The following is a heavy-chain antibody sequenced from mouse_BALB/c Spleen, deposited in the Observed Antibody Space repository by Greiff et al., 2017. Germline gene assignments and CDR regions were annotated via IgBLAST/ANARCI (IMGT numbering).Heavy chain of an antibody. CDR3: ARDYYYAMDY. CDR2: IWGDGST. V-gene: IGHV2-6-4*01. J-gene: IGHJ4*01. CDR1: GFSLSRYS. Sequence: VKLMESGPGLVAPSQSLSITCTVSGFSLSRYSVHWVRQPPGKGLEWLGMIWGDGSTDYNSALKSRLSISKDNSKSQVFLKMNSLQTDDTARYYCARDYYYAMDYWGQGTSVTVSS.